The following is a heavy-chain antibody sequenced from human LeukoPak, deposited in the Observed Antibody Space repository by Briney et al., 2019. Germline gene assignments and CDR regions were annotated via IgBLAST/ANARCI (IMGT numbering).Heavy chain of an antibody. Sequence: PGGSPRLSCAASGFTVSSNYMSWVRQAPGKGLEWVSVIYSGGSTYYADSVKGRFTISRDNSKNTLYLQMNSLRAEDTAVYYCARVTVTTYDYWGQGTLVTVSS. CDR2: IYSGGST. J-gene: IGHJ4*02. V-gene: IGHV3-66*01. CDR1: GFTVSSNY. D-gene: IGHD4-17*01. CDR3: ARVTVTTYDY.